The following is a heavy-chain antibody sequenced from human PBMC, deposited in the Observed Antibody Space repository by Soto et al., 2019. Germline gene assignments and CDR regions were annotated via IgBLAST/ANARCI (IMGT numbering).Heavy chain of an antibody. Sequence: SETLSLTCTVSGGSIISGYWSWIRQPPGKGLEWIGYISHSGNTNYNPSVKSRVTLSVDTPKNQFSLRLSSVTTADTAVYYCAGLRGYAGSPIDYWGQGTLVTGSS. CDR1: GGSIISGY. D-gene: IGHD2-15*01. J-gene: IGHJ4*02. CDR2: ISHSGNT. V-gene: IGHV4-59*01. CDR3: AGLRGYAGSPIDY.